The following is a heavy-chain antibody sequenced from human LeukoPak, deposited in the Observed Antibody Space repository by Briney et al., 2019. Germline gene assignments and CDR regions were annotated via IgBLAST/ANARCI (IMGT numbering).Heavy chain of an antibody. Sequence: GGSLRLSCAASKFTFSTYWMSWVRQGPGKGLEWVANIKQDGSGKYYVDSVRGRFTISRDNAKNSLYLQMNSLRAEDTAVYYCAREDYCVTTSCHIPDYWGQGILVTVSS. J-gene: IGHJ4*02. CDR2: IKQDGSGK. CDR1: KFTFSTYW. V-gene: IGHV3-7*01. D-gene: IGHD2-2*01. CDR3: AREDYCVTTSCHIPDY.